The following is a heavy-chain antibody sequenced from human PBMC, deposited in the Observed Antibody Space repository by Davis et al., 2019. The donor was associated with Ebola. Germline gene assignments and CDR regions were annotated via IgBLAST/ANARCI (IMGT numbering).Heavy chain of an antibody. CDR2: IYYSGST. V-gene: IGHV4-59*12. J-gene: IGHJ1*01. CDR1: GGSISSYY. CDR3: ARGLSTMVRGVTH. D-gene: IGHD3-10*01. Sequence: SETLSLTCTVSGGSISSYYWSWIRQPPGKGLEWIGYIYYSGSTNYNPSLKSRVTISVDTSKNQFSLKLSSVTAADTAVYYCARGLSTMVRGVTHWGQGTLVTVSS.